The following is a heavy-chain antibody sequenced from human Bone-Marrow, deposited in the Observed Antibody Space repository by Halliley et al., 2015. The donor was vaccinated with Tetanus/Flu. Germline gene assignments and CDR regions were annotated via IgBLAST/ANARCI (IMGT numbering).Heavy chain of an antibody. CDR3: LKPGYSRTLVAAPFDP. D-gene: IGHD2-15*01. V-gene: IGHV3-23*01. CDR2: ILGSGDVR. Sequence: ILGSGDVRHYADSVKGRFTISRDNSKNTLYLQMNNLRVGDTAKYYCLKPGYSRTLVAAPFDPWGQGTQVIVSS. J-gene: IGHJ5*02.